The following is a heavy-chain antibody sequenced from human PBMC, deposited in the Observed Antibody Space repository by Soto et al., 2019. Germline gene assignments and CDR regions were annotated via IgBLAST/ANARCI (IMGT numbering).Heavy chain of an antibody. CDR1: GFMFSNHG. CDR3: VKADNWNDEASDS. J-gene: IGHJ5*01. CDR2: IWSDGNNR. V-gene: IGHV3-33*06. D-gene: IGHD1-1*01. Sequence: QVQLVESGGGVVQPGRSLRLSCAASGFMFSNHGMHWVRQAPGKGLEWVAVIWSDGNNRYYADSVKGRFTIPRNNSKNTLELQMNSLRAEDTVVYYCVKADNWNDEASDSWGQGTLVTVSS.